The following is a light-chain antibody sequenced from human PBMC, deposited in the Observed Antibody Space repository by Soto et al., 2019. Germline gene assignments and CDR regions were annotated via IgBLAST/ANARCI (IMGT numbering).Light chain of an antibody. J-gene: IGLJ3*02. CDR2: EDN. CDR3: QSYDSDNRGV. V-gene: IGLV6-57*02. CDR1: SGSVTRNY. Sequence: NFMLTQPQSVSESPGKTVTISCTGSSGSVTRNYVQWYQQRPGSAPTTVIYEDNRRASGIPERFSGSVDSSSNSASLTISGLRPEDEADYYCQSYDSDNRGVFGGGTKVTVL.